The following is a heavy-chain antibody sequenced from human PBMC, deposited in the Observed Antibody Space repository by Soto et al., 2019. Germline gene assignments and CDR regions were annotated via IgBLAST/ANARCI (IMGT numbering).Heavy chain of an antibody. V-gene: IGHV1-18*01. J-gene: IGHJ4*02. CDR2: ISAHNGNT. CDR3: ARGRYGDY. D-gene: IGHD1-1*01. CDR1: GYAFTTYG. Sequence: QVHLVQSGAEVKKTGASVKVSCKGSGYAFTTYGITWVRQAHGQGLEWMGWISAHNGNTNYAQKLQGRVTVTRDTSTSTAYMELRSLRSDDTAVYYCARGRYGDYWGQGALVTVSS.